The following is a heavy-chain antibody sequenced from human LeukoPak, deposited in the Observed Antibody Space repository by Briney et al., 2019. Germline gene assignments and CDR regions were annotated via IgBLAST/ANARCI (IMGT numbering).Heavy chain of an antibody. CDR3: ARGIEPLVVFTPVDY. J-gene: IGHJ4*02. CDR2: IRQDGDTK. V-gene: IGHV3-7*04. Sequence: GESLRLSCAASGFPFNAYWMTWVRQAPGKGLEWVANIRQDGDTKYYVDSVKGRFTISRDNSNNTLSLQMNNLRTEDTAIYYCARGIEPLVVFTPVDYWGLGTLVTVSS. D-gene: IGHD3-22*01. CDR1: GFPFNAYW.